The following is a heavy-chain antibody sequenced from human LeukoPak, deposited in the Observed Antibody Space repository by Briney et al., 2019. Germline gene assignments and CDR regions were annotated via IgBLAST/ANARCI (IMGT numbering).Heavy chain of an antibody. V-gene: IGHV3-48*04. CDR1: GFTFSSYW. CDR2: IGGSASNI. Sequence: GGSLRLSCAASGFTFSSYWMIWVRQAPGKGLEWVSFIGGSASNIYYADSVKGRFTISRDNAKNSLYLQMNSLRAEDTAVYYCAKEWSAFDIWGQGTMVTVSS. J-gene: IGHJ3*02. D-gene: IGHD2-15*01. CDR3: AKEWSAFDI.